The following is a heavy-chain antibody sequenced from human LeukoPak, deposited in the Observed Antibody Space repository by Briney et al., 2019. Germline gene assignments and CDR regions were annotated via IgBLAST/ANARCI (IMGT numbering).Heavy chain of an antibody. Sequence: GGSLRLSCAASGFTFSTYAMTWVRQAPGKGLEWVSDISGTGGRTYYADSVKGRFTISRDNSKNTVDLLMNSLTVEDTAVYYCTRAIRTNYGYFDNWGQGTLVTVSS. J-gene: IGHJ4*02. CDR2: ISGTGGRT. D-gene: IGHD4/OR15-4a*01. V-gene: IGHV3-23*01. CDR3: TRAIRTNYGYFDN. CDR1: GFTFSTYA.